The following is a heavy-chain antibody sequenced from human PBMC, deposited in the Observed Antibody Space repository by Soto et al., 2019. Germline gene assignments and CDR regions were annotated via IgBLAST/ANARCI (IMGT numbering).Heavy chain of an antibody. CDR2: ISAYNGNT. CDR3: ARDRGWSDYFDY. V-gene: IGHV1-18*01. J-gene: IGHJ4*02. CDR1: GYTFTSYG. D-gene: IGHD2-15*01. Sequence: SVEVSCKESGYTFTSYGISCVRPAPGQGLEWMGWISAYNGNTNYAQKLQGRVTMTTDTSTSTAYMELRSLRSDDTAVYYCARDRGWSDYFDYWGQGNLVPVSS.